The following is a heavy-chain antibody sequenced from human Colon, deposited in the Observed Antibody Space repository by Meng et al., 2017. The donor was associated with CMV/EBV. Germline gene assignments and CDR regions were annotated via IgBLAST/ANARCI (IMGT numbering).Heavy chain of an antibody. CDR3: AKYSGYLDPFDS. D-gene: IGHD3/OR15-3a*01. CDR2: FSGSGDNT. CDR1: GFTFSNYA. Sequence: LLESGGGLVQPGGSLRLSCTASGFTFSNYAMGWVRQAPGKGLEWVSGFSGSGDNTYYADSVKGRFTIFRDNSKNTLYLQMNSLRAEDTAVYYCAKYSGYLDPFDSWGQGTLVTVSS. J-gene: IGHJ4*02. V-gene: IGHV3-23*01.